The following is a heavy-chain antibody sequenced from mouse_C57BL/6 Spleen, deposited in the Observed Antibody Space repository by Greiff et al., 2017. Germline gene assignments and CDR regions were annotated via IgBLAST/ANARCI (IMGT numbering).Heavy chain of an antibody. CDR3: ARNYYGSSYSGWFDY. D-gene: IGHD1-1*01. CDR1: GYSITSGYY. Sequence: EVQLQQSGPGLVKPSQSLSLTCSVTGYSITSGYYWNWIRQFPGNKLEWMGYISYDGSNNYNPSLENRISITRDTSKNQFFLKLNSLTTEDTATYYCARNYYGSSYSGWFDYWGQGTLVTVAA. J-gene: IGHJ3*01. V-gene: IGHV3-6*01. CDR2: ISYDGSN.